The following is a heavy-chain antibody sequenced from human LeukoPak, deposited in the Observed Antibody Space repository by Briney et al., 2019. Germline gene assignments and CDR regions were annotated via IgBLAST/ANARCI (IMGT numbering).Heavy chain of an antibody. CDR2: IYHSGST. J-gene: IGHJ3*02. CDR1: GGSISSSNW. CDR3: ARDSGYDYVWGSYRLTVDAFDI. D-gene: IGHD3-16*02. V-gene: IGHV4-4*02. Sequence: SGTLSLTCAVSGGSISSSNWWSWVRQPPGKGLEWIGEIYHSGSTNYNPSLKSRVTISVDKSKNQSSLKLSSVTAADTAVYYCARDSGYDYVWGSYRLTVDAFDIWGQGTMVTVSS.